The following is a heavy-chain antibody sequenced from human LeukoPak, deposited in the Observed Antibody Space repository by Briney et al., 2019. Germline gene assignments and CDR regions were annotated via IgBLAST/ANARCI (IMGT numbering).Heavy chain of an antibody. D-gene: IGHD3-22*01. J-gene: IGHJ4*02. CDR3: ARAQTYYDSSGYRY. CDR1: GYTFTSYG. V-gene: IGHV1-18*01. Sequence: ASVKVSCKASGYTFTSYGISWVRQAPGQGLELMGWISTYNGNTNYAQKLQGRVTVTTDTSTSTAYMELRSLRSDDTAVYYCARAQTYYDSSGYRYWGQGTLVTVSS. CDR2: ISTYNGNT.